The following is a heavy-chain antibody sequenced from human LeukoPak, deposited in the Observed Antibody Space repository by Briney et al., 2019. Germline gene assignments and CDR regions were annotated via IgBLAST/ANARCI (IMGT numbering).Heavy chain of an antibody. CDR2: INPSGGST. CDR3: ARGESEQWPEGGFEY. D-gene: IGHD6-19*01. J-gene: IGHJ4*02. Sequence: ASVKISCKTSGYTFTSYYMHWVRQAPGQGLEWMGRINPSGGSTNYAQKFQGRVTLTRDTSTSTVYMELSSLRSEDTAVYYCARGESEQWPEGGFEYWGLGTLVTVSS. CDR1: GYTFTSYY. V-gene: IGHV1-46*01.